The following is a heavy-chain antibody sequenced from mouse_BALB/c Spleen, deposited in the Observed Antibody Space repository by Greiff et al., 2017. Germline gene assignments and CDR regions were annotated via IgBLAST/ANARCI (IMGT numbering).Heavy chain of an antibody. CDR1: GYTFTSYW. D-gene: IGHD2-4*01. V-gene: IGHV1-5*01. J-gene: IGHJ2*01. CDR2: IYPGNSDT. Sequence: VQLQQSGTVLARPGASVKMSCKASGYTFTSYWMHWVKQRPGQGLEWIGAIYPGNSDTSYNQKFKGKAKLTAVTSTSTAYMELSSLTNEDSAVYYCTRGYDYPYFDYWGQGTTLTVSS. CDR3: TRGYDYPYFDY.